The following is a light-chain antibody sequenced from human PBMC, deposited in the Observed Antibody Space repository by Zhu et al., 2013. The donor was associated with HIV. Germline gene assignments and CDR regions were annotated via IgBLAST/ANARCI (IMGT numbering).Light chain of an antibody. CDR2: AAS. J-gene: IGKJ2*02. CDR3: LQSNSYPRT. V-gene: IGKV1-17*01. CDR1: QDIKSD. Sequence: IQMTQSPSSLSASVGDRVTITCRASQDIKSDLGWYQQKPGKPPKLLIYAASTLQSGVPSRFSGSGSGTDFTLTISSLQPEDFATYYCLQSNSYPRTFGQGTRLEIK.